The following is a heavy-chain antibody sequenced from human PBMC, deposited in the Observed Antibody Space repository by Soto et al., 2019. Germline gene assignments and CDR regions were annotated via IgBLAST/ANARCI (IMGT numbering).Heavy chain of an antibody. CDR1: GGTFSSYA. CDR3: ARRYSNQHGDYYYYYGMDV. J-gene: IGHJ6*02. Sequence: QVQLVQSGAEVKKPGSSVKVSCKASGGTFSSYAISWVRQAPGQGLEWMGGIIPILGTANYAQKFQGRVTITADESTSTAYMELSSLRSEDTAVYYCARRYSNQHGDYYYYYGMDVWGQGTTVTVSS. V-gene: IGHV1-69*01. CDR2: IIPILGTA. D-gene: IGHD4-4*01.